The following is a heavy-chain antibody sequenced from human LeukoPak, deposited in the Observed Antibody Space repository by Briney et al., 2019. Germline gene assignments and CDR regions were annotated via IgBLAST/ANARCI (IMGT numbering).Heavy chain of an antibody. Sequence: KTGGSLRLSCAASGFTFSSYSMNWVRQAPGKGLEWVSSISSSSSYIYYADSVKGRFTISRDNAKDSLYLQMTSLRAEDTAAYYCARGLAVRGVIYYYGMDVWGQGTTVTVSS. J-gene: IGHJ6*02. D-gene: IGHD3-10*01. V-gene: IGHV3-21*01. CDR3: ARGLAVRGVIYYYGMDV. CDR1: GFTFSSYS. CDR2: ISSSSSYI.